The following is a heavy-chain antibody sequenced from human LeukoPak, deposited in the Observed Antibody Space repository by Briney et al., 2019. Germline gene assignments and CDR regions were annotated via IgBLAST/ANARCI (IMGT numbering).Heavy chain of an antibody. D-gene: IGHD2-15*01. V-gene: IGHV6-1*01. CDR3: ARDTGVRGSFGWFDP. CDR2: TYYRSKLDN. CDR1: GDSVSSNSAA. J-gene: IGHJ5*02. Sequence: SQTLSLTCAISGDSVSSNSAAWNWIRQSPSRGLEWLGRTYYRSKLDNDYAVSVKSRITINPDTSKNQFTLHLNSVTPEDTAVYYCARDTGVRGSFGWFDPWGQGTPVTVSS.